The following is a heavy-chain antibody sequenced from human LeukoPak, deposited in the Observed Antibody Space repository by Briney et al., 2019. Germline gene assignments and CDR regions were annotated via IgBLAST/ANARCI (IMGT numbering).Heavy chain of an antibody. J-gene: IGHJ4*02. V-gene: IGHV4-31*03. CDR2: IFHSGTT. CDR3: ARYHTLTNYYDSSGYYVFDY. D-gene: IGHD3-22*01. CDR1: GGSISSGGYY. Sequence: KSSQTLSLTCTVSGGSISSGGYYWSWIRQHPGKGLEWIGYIFHSGTTYYNPSLESRVAISVDTSKNQFSLKLSSVTAADTAVYYCARYHTLTNYYDSSGYYVFDYWGQGTLVTVSS.